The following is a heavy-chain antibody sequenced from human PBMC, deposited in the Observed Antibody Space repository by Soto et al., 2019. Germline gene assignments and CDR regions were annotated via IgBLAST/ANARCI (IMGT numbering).Heavy chain of an antibody. D-gene: IGHD1-1*01. CDR3: ARLESTYYYYYYGMDV. CDR1: GGSISSSNW. V-gene: IGHV4-4*02. CDR2: IYHSGST. J-gene: IGHJ6*02. Sequence: SETLSLTCAVSGGSISSSNWWSWVRQPPGKGLEWIGEIYHSGSTNYNPSLKSRVTISVDKSKNQFSLKLSSVTAADTAVYYCARLESTYYYYYYGMDVWGQGTTVTVSS.